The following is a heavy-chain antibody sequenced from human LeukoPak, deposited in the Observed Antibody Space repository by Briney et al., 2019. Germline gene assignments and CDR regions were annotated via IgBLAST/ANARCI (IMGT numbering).Heavy chain of an antibody. CDR2: INPSGGST. J-gene: IGHJ4*02. V-gene: IGHV1-46*01. Sequence: ASVKVSCKASGYTFTSYYMHWVRQAPGQGLEWMGIINPSGGSTSYAQKFQGRVTMTRDTSTSTVYMELSSLRSEDTAVYYCARDYHSSGYFSSLTYYFDYWGQGTLVTVSS. CDR1: GYTFTSYY. CDR3: ARDYHSSGYFSSLTYYFDY. D-gene: IGHD3-22*01.